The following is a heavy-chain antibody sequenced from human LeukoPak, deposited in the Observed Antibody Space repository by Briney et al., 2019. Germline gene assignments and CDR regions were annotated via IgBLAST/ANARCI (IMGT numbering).Heavy chain of an antibody. Sequence: SEALSLTCAVYGVSFSGYYWSWIRQPPGKGLEWIGEINHSGSTNYNPSLKSRVTISVDTSKNQFSLKLSSVTAADTAVYYCATPDSSGYYYLYWGQGTLVTVSS. J-gene: IGHJ4*02. D-gene: IGHD3-22*01. CDR1: GVSFSGYY. CDR3: ATPDSSGYYYLY. V-gene: IGHV4-34*01. CDR2: INHSGST.